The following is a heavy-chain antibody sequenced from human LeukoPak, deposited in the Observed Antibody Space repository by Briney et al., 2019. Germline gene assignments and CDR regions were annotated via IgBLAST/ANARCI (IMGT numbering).Heavy chain of an antibody. Sequence: PGGSLRLSCAASGFTFDDYAMHWVRQAPGKGLEWVSGISWNSGSIGYADSVKGRFTISRDNAKNSLYLQMNSLGAEDTALYYCAKDSYDSSGSFDYWGQGTLVTVSS. V-gene: IGHV3-9*01. CDR1: GFTFDDYA. CDR2: ISWNSGSI. CDR3: AKDSYDSSGSFDY. J-gene: IGHJ4*02. D-gene: IGHD3-22*01.